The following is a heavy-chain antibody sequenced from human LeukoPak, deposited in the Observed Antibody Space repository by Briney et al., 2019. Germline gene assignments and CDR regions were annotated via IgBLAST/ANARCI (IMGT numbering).Heavy chain of an antibody. J-gene: IGHJ4*02. CDR3: ARGSYVWGSYRPGFDY. Sequence: PSETLSLTCAVYGGSFSGYYWSWIRQPPGKGLEWIGEINHSGSTNYNPSLKSRVTISVDTSKNQFSLKLSSVTAADTAVYHCARGSYVWGSYRPGFDYWGQGTLVTVSS. CDR1: GGSFSGYY. V-gene: IGHV4-34*01. CDR2: INHSGST. D-gene: IGHD3-16*02.